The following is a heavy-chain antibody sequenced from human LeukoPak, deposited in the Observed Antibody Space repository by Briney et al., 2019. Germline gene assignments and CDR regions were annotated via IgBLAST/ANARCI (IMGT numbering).Heavy chain of an antibody. V-gene: IGHV4-59*01. CDR2: IYYSGST. J-gene: IGHJ5*02. CDR1: GGSISSYY. CDR3: AGSSGWLSP. Sequence: SETLSLTCTVSGGSISSYYWSWIRQPPGKGLEWIGYIYYSGSTNYNPSLKSRVTISVDTSKNQFSLKLSSVTAADTAVYYCAGSSGWLSPWGQGTLVTVSS. D-gene: IGHD6-19*01.